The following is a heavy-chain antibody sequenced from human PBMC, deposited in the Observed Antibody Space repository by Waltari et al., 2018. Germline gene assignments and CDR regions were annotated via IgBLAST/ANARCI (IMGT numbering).Heavy chain of an antibody. CDR3: ARHGPGVVQGVFDY. Sequence: QVQLQESGPGLVKPSETLSLTCAVSGYSISSGYYWGWIRQPPGKGLEWIGSIYHSGSTYYNPSLKSRVTISVDTSKNQFSLKLSSVTAADTAVYYCARHGPGVVQGVFDYWGQGTLVTVSS. D-gene: IGHD3-10*01. CDR2: IYHSGST. V-gene: IGHV4-38-2*01. J-gene: IGHJ4*02. CDR1: GYSISSGYY.